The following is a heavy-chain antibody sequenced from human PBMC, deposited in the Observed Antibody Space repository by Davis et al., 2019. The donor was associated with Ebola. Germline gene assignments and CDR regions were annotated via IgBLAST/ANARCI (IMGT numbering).Heavy chain of an antibody. J-gene: IGHJ4*02. CDR2: FSDGSEMT. D-gene: IGHD6-13*01. CDR3: ARGPSTGNSFTY. Sequence: GGSLRLSCAASGFAFSNNAMTWVRQAPGKGLEWVSSFSDGSEMTYYADSVKGRFTISRDSSKNSLSLQMNSLRAEDTAVYYCARGPSTGNSFTYWGQGALVTVSS. CDR1: GFAFSNNA. V-gene: IGHV3-23*01.